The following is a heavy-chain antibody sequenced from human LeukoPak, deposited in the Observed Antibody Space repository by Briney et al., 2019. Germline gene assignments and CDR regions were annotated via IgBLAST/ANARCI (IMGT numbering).Heavy chain of an antibody. CDR2: MNPNSGKT. J-gene: IGHJ4*02. V-gene: IGHV1-8*01. Sequence: ASVKVSCKASGYTFTSYDINWVRQATGQGLEWMGWMNPNSGKTGYAQKFQGRVTMTRNTSISTAYMELSSLRSEDTAVYYCARGGDYDGRPDYWGQGTLVTVSS. CDR3: ARGGDYDGRPDY. CDR1: GYTFTSYD. D-gene: IGHD4-23*01.